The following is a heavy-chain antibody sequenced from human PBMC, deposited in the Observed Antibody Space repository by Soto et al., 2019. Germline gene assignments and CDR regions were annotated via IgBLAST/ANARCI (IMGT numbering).Heavy chain of an antibody. CDR1: GFTFSSYA. D-gene: IGHD6-19*01. CDR2: ISGSGGST. J-gene: IGHJ4*02. Sequence: GGSLRLSCAASGFTFSSYAMSWVRQAPGKGLEWVSAISGSGGSTYYADSVKGRFTISRDNSKNTLYLQMNSLRAEDTAVYYCAIEYPRPIAVAGRGIFDYWGQGTLVTVSS. V-gene: IGHV3-23*01. CDR3: AIEYPRPIAVAGRGIFDY.